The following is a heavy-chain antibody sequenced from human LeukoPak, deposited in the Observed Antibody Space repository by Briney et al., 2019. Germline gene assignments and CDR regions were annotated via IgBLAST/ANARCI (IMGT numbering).Heavy chain of an antibody. CDR2: INSNSGDT. CDR1: GYNFRGYY. Sequence: GASVKVSCKASGYNFRGYYIHWVRQAPGQGPEWMGWINSNSGDTGHAQKFQGRVTMTTDTSISTAYMELSSLQSDDTAIYYCAREGYLYGAGSFVLDSRGERALGTVSS. J-gene: IGHJ4*02. V-gene: IGHV1-2*02. CDR3: AREGYLYGAGSFVLDS. D-gene: IGHD3-10*01.